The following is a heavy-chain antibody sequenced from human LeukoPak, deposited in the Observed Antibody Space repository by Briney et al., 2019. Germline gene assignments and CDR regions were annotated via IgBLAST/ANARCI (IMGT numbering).Heavy chain of an antibody. CDR3: AREAGMLDYYYYGMDV. D-gene: IGHD2-8*01. J-gene: IGHJ6*02. CDR2: ISSSSSTI. CDR1: GFTFSSYS. Sequence: PEGSLRLSCAASGFTFSSYSMNWVRQAPGKGLEWVSYISSSSSTIYYADSVKGRFTISRDNAKNSLYLQMNSLRAEDTAVYYCAREAGMLDYYYYGMDVWGQGTTVTVSS. V-gene: IGHV3-48*01.